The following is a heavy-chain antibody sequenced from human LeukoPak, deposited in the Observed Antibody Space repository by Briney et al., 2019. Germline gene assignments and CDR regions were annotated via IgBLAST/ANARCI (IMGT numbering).Heavy chain of an antibody. CDR2: INHSGRT. V-gene: IGHV4-34*01. Sequence: SETLSLTCAVYGGSFSGYYWSWIRQPPGKGLEWIGEINHSGRTKYNPSPKSRVTISVDASKNQFSLKPGSVTAADTAVYYCARDDLSGGSCYYFDYWGQGTLVTVSS. J-gene: IGHJ4*02. CDR3: ARDDLSGGSCYYFDY. D-gene: IGHD2-15*01. CDR1: GGSFSGYY.